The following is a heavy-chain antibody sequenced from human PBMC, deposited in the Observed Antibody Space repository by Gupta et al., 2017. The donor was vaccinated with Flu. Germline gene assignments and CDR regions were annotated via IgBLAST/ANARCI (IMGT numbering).Heavy chain of an antibody. J-gene: IGHJ2*01. CDR3: AKAPPPDDYGDYYYFDL. CDR2: ISGSGGST. CDR1: GFTFSSYA. Sequence: EVQLLESGGGLVQPGGSLRLSCAASGFTFSSYALSWVRPAPGKGLEWVSAISGSGGSTYYADSVKGRFTISRDNSKNTLYLQMNSLRAEDTAVYYCAKAPPPDDYGDYYYFDLWGRGTLVTVSS. V-gene: IGHV3-23*01. D-gene: IGHD4-17*01.